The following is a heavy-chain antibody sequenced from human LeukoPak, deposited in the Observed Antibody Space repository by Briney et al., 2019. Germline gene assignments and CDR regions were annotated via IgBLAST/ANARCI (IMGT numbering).Heavy chain of an antibody. Sequence: GESLKISCQVSGYSFTTYWIGWVRQMPGKGLEWMGIIYPGDSDTRYSPSFQGQVTISADKSISTAYLQWSSLKASDTAMYYCATVYYYDSSGYSHFDYWGQGTLVTVSS. CDR3: ATVYYYDSSGYSHFDY. D-gene: IGHD3-22*01. CDR2: IYPGDSDT. V-gene: IGHV5-51*01. CDR1: GYSFTTYW. J-gene: IGHJ4*02.